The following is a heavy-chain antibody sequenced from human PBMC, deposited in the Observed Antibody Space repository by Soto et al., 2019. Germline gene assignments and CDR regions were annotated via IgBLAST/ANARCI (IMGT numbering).Heavy chain of an antibody. CDR1: GDSVSSNSAA. J-gene: IGHJ6*02. V-gene: IGHV6-1*01. D-gene: IGHD3-3*01. CDR2: TYYRSKWYN. CDR3: ARAPSLQWLLFDYYYYYGMDV. Sequence: SQTLSLTCAISGDSVSSNSAAWNWIRQSPSRGLEWLGRTYYRSKWYNDYAVSVKSRITINPDTSKNQFSLQLNSVTPEDTAVYYSARAPSLQWLLFDYYYYYGMDVWGQGTTVTVS.